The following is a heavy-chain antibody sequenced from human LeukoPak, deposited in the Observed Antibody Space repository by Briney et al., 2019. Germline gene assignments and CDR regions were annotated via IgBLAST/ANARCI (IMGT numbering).Heavy chain of an antibody. D-gene: IGHD5-18*01. CDR2: INPNSGGT. V-gene: IGHV1-2*06. Sequence: ASVKVSCKASGGTFSSYTISWVRQAPGQGLEWMGRINPNSGGTNYAQKFQGRVTMTRDTSISTAYMELSRLRSDDTAVYYCAARGYRYADPIDYWGQGTLVTVS. J-gene: IGHJ4*02. CDR1: GGTFSSYT. CDR3: AARGYRYADPIDY.